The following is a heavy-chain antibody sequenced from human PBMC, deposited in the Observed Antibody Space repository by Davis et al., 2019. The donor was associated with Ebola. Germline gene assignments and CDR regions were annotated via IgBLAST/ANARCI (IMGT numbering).Heavy chain of an antibody. D-gene: IGHD3-10*01. CDR1: GITFSSYW. V-gene: IGHV3-74*01. Sequence: PGGSLRLSCAASGITFSSYWMHWVRQAPGKGLVWVSRINNDGSDTSYADSVKGRFTISRDNAKNTLHLQMNSLRAEDTAVYYCARDRIWSYFDLWGRGTLVTVSS. CDR3: ARDRIWSYFDL. J-gene: IGHJ2*01. CDR2: INNDGSDT.